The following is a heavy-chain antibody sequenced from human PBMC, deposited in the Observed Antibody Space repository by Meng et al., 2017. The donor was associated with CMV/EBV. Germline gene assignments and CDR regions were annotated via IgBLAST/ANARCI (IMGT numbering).Heavy chain of an antibody. D-gene: IGHD2-2*01. Sequence: SCNSSEYIFHSYWISFVRHMPWKGLQWMGKIDPSDSYTNYSPSFQGHVTISADKSISTAYLQWSSLKASDTAMYYCARHNQLYPLGYWGQGTLVTVSS. CDR3: ARHNQLYPLGY. CDR1: EYIFHSYW. J-gene: IGHJ4*02. V-gene: IGHV5-10-1*01. CDR2: IDPSDSYT.